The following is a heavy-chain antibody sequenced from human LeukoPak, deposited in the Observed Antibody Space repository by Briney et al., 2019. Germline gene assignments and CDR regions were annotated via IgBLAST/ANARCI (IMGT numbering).Heavy chain of an antibody. CDR3: AKDLLRLDD. CDR2: ISGSGGNT. CDR1: GFTFSNNA. Sequence: GGSLRLSCAASGFTFSNNAMSWVRQAPGKGLEWVSAISGSGGNTYYADSVKGRFTISRDNSKNTLFLQMNSLRAEDTAVYYCAKDLLRLDDWGQGTLVTVSS. V-gene: IGHV3-23*01. J-gene: IGHJ4*02.